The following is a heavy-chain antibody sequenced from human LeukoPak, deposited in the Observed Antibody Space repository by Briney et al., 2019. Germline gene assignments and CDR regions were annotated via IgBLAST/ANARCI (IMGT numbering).Heavy chain of an antibody. V-gene: IGHV3-30-3*02. Sequence: GRSLRLSCAASGFTFSSYAMHWVRQAPGKGLEWVAVISYDGSNKYYADSVKGRFTISRDNSKSTLYLQMNRLRAEDTAVYYCAKIGYCSSTSCPRYYYYGMDVWGQGTTVTVSS. CDR1: GFTFSSYA. J-gene: IGHJ6*02. D-gene: IGHD2-2*01. CDR2: ISYDGSNK. CDR3: AKIGYCSSTSCPRYYYYGMDV.